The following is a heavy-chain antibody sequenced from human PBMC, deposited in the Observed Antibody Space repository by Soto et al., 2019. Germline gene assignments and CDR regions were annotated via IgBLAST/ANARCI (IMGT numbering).Heavy chain of an antibody. J-gene: IGHJ4*01. Sequence: GGALRLSCAASCFTFTTAWLSLGRQPPEKGLEIVCRVKRKTDAGSPDFTAHVRGRCAITRYESKSMVYLQMNSLKTEDTAVHYCTTDSYFTLKLVRFAYWGLGTLVTVSS. CDR1: CFTFTTAW. CDR3: TTDSYFTLKLVRFAY. CDR2: VKRKTDAGSP. D-gene: IGHD3-22*01. V-gene: IGHV3-15*07.